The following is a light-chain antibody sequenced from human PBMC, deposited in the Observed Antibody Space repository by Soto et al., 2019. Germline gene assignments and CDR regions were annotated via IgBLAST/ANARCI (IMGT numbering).Light chain of an antibody. V-gene: IGKV3-20*01. CDR2: GAS. CDR3: QQYENLPT. J-gene: IGKJ5*01. CDR1: QSVSSSY. Sequence: IVLPQYPGTLSLSPGERATPSCMASQSVSSSYLAWYQQKPGQAPRLLIYGASSRATGIPDRFSGSGSGTDFTFTISRLQPEDIATYYCQQYENLPTFGQGTRLEIK.